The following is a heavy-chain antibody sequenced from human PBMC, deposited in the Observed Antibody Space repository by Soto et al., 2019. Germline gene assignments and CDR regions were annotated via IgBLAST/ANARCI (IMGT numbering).Heavy chain of an antibody. CDR1: GGAFSDYA. J-gene: IGHJ6*02. CDR3: ASWLKGPDIGNYYYGMDV. Sequence: SVKVSCKASGGAFSDYAFSWVRQAPGQGLEWLGGIMPIFRAPDYAQKFQGRVTITADEFTRTAYMEMNSLRSEDTAVFYCASWLKGPDIGNYYYGMDVWGQGTTVTVSS. V-gene: IGHV1-69*13. D-gene: IGHD2-15*01. CDR2: IMPIFRAP.